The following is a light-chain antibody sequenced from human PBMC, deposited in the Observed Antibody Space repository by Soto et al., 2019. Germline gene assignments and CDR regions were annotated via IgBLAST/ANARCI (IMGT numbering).Light chain of an antibody. CDR1: QSVSSSY. J-gene: IGKJ1*01. V-gene: IGKV3-20*01. CDR2: GAS. CDR3: QQYGISPWT. Sequence: EIVLTQSPCTLSLSPGERATLSCRASQSVSSSYFAWYQQKPGQAPRLLIYGASSRATGIPDRFSGSGSGTDFTLTISRLEPEDFAVYYCQQYGISPWTFGQGTKVDIK.